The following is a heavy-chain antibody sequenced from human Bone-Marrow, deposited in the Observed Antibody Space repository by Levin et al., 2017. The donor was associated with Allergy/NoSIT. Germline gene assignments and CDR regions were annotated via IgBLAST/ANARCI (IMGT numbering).Heavy chain of an antibody. CDR1: GFTFSSSA. CDR3: AKVRRGLDAFEI. Sequence: LSLTCAASGFTFSSSAMSWVRQAPGKGLEWVSSITAGDASTYYTDSVKGRFTVSRDNSKNTLYLQMNSLRAEDTALYYCAKVRRGLDAFEIWGQGTMVTVSS. D-gene: IGHD3/OR15-3a*01. V-gene: IGHV3-23*01. CDR2: ITAGDAST. J-gene: IGHJ3*02.